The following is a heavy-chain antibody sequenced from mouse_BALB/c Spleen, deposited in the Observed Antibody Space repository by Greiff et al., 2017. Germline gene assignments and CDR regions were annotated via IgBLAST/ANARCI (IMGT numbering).Heavy chain of an antibody. CDR3: ATGTNAMDY. D-gene: IGHD3-3*01. J-gene: IGHJ4*01. V-gene: IGHV1-63*02. Sequence: QVQLQQSGAELVRPGTSVKISCKASGYTFTNYWLGWVKQRPGHGLEWIGDIYPGGGYTNYNEKFKGKATLTADTSSSTAYMQLSSLTSEDSAVYFCATGTNAMDYWGQGTSVTVSS. CDR2: IYPGGGYT. CDR1: GYTFTNYW.